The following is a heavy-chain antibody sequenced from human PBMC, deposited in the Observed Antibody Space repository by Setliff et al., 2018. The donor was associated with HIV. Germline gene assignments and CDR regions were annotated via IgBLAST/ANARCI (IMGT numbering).Heavy chain of an antibody. Sequence: GGSLRLSCAASGVSFNNYAMSWVRQAPGKGLEWVSAISGGGGGTNYADSVRGRFTISRDNDRNTLYLEMNSRRVEDTALYYCVRVAGFSSSWFAYWGQGTLVTVSS. D-gene: IGHD6-13*01. J-gene: IGHJ4*02. CDR3: VRVAGFSSSWFAY. V-gene: IGHV3-23*01. CDR2: ISGGGGGT. CDR1: GVSFNNYA.